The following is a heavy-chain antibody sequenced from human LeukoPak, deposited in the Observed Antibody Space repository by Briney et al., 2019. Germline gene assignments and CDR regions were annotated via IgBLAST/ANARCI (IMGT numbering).Heavy chain of an antibody. CDR2: IDTYGTAT. V-gene: IGHV3-74*01. CDR3: AKEGLWFGPFDY. D-gene: IGHD3-10*01. J-gene: IGHJ4*02. CDR1: GFTFSSYW. Sequence: GGSLRLSCAASGFTFSSYWMHWVRQDPGKGLLWVSRIDTYGTATYYADSVKGRFTISRDNSKNTLYLQMNSLRAEDTAVYYCAKEGLWFGPFDYWGQGTLVTVSS.